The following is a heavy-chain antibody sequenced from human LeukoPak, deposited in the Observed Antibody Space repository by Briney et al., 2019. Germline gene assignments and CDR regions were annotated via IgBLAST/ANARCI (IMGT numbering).Heavy chain of an antibody. CDR1: GFTFDDYA. V-gene: IGHV3-21*01. CDR2: ISSSSSYI. J-gene: IGHJ3*02. CDR3: ARVGSGYYPDAFDI. Sequence: PGGSLRLSCAASGFTFDDYAMNWVRQAPGKGLEWVSPISSSSSYIYYADSVKGRFTISRDNAKNSLYLQMNSLRAEDTAVYYCARVGSGYYPDAFDIWGQGTMVTVSS. D-gene: IGHD3-22*01.